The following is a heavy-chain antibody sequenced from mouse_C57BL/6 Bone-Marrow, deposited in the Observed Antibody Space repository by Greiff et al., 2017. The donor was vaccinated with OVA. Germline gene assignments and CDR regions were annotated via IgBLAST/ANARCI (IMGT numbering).Heavy chain of an antibody. J-gene: IGHJ2*01. CDR3: ASGSSVDY. Sequence: QVQLQQSGAELVRPGASVKLSCKASGYTFTDYYINWVKQRPGQGLEWIARIYPGSGNTYYNERFKGKATLTAEKSSSTAYMQLSSLTSEDSAVYFCASGSSVDYWGQGTTLTVSS. CDR1: GYTFTDYY. D-gene: IGHD1-1*01. V-gene: IGHV1-76*01. CDR2: IYPGSGNT.